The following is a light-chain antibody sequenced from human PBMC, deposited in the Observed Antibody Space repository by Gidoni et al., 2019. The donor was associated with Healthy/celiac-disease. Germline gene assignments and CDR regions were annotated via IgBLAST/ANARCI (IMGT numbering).Light chain of an antibody. CDR3: QVWDSSSDRVV. J-gene: IGLJ2*01. V-gene: IGLV3-21*03. CDR1: NIGSKS. Sequence: SYVLPQPPPVPVAPGKTARITCGGNNIGSKSVHWYQQKPGQAPVLVVYDDSDRPSGIPERFSGSNSGNTATLTISRVEAGDEADYYCQVWDSSSDRVVFGGGTKLTVL. CDR2: DDS.